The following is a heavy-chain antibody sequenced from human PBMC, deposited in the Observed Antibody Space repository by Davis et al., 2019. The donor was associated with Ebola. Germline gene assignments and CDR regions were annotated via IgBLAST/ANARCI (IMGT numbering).Heavy chain of an antibody. CDR3: AKDPNTVTSGY. CDR2: ISSSSSTI. J-gene: IGHJ4*02. CDR1: GFTFSSYS. D-gene: IGHD4-17*01. Sequence: GGSLRLSCAASGFTFSSYSMNWVRQAPGKGLEWVSYISSSSSTIYYADSVKGRFTISRDNAKNSLYLQMNSLRAEDTAVYYCAKDPNTVTSGYWGQGTLVTVSS. V-gene: IGHV3-48*01.